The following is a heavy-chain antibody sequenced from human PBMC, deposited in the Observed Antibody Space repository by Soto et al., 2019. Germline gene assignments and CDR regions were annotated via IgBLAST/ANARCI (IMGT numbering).Heavy chain of an antibody. CDR1: GGSFSGYY. Sequence: QVQLQQWGAGLLKPSETLSLTCAVYGGSFSGYYWSWVRQSPGKGLEWIGEINHSGSANYNPSLQSRVALSVDASKSQFSLNLTSVTAADTAVYYCARGSGWYIDYYYTMDVWGQGTTVTVS. V-gene: IGHV4-34*02. CDR3: ARGSGWYIDYYYTMDV. J-gene: IGHJ6*02. CDR2: INHSGSA. D-gene: IGHD6-19*01.